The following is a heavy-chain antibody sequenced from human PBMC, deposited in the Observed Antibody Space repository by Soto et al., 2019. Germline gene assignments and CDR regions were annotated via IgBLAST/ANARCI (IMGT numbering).Heavy chain of an antibody. J-gene: IGHJ6*02. CDR2: IYYSGET. D-gene: IGHD3-10*01. V-gene: IGHV4-59*01. Sequence: QVQLQESGPGLVKPSETLSLTCTVSGDSISRYYWSWIRLSPGKGLEWIGYIYYSGETNYNPSVKSRVTISVDRTKNQFSLKLSSVTAADTAVYYCARDQGGEFLKGSGMDVWGPGTTVTVSS. CDR3: ARDQGGEFLKGSGMDV. CDR1: GDSISRYY.